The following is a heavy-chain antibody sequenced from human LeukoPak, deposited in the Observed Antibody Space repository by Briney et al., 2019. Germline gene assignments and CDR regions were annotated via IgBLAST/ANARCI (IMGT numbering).Heavy chain of an antibody. CDR2: IRYDGSNK. CDR1: GFTFSSYG. Sequence: PGGSLRLSCAASGFTFSSYGMHWVRQAPGKGLEWVAFIRYDGSNKYYADSVKGRFTISRDNSKNTLYLQMNSLRGEDTAVYYCAKGFWAWVVVPAATFLDYWGQGTLVTVSS. CDR3: AKGFWAWVVVPAATFLDY. D-gene: IGHD2-2*01. V-gene: IGHV3-30*02. J-gene: IGHJ4*02.